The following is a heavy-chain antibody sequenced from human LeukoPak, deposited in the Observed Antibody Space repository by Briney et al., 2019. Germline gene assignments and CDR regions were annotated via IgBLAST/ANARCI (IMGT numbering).Heavy chain of an antibody. CDR2: ISTSGTTT. J-gene: IGHJ4*02. Sequence: GGSLRLSCAASGYTFSSYDMNWVRQAPGKGLEWVSYISTSGTTTYYADSVKGRFTISRDNAKNSLYLQMNSLRAEDTAVYYCARDWGTGDYLDYWGQGSLVTVSS. CDR3: ARDWGTGDYLDY. CDR1: GYTFSSYD. V-gene: IGHV3-48*03. D-gene: IGHD3-16*01.